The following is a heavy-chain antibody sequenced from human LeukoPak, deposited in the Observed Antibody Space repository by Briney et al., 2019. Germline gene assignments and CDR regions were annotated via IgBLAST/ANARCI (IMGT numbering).Heavy chain of an antibody. V-gene: IGHV4-59*01. CDR2: IYYSGST. CDR3: ARWGAMRVYKQLAGRMNAFDI. J-gene: IGHJ3*02. Sequence: SETLSLTCTVSGGSISSYYWSWIRQPPGKGLEWIGYIYYSGSTNYNPSLKSRVTISVDTSKNQFSLKLSSVTAADTAVYYCARWGAMRVYKQLAGRMNAFDIWGQGTMVTVSS. CDR1: GGSISSYY. D-gene: IGHD6-13*01.